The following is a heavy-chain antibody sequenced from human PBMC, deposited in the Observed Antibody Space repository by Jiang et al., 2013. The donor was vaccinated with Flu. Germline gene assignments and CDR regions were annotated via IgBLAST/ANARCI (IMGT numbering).Heavy chain of an antibody. J-gene: IGHJ4*02. Sequence: ANIKQDGSEKNYVDSVKGRFTISRDNGKNSLFLQMNSLRAEDTAVYFCARDFDSWGQGTLVTVSS. V-gene: IGHV3-7*03. CDR2: IKQDGSEK. CDR3: ARDFDS.